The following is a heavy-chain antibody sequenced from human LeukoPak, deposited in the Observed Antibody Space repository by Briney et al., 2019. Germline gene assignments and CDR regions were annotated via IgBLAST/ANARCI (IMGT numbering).Heavy chain of an antibody. Sequence: GGSLRLSCAASGYIFGSYWMSWVRQVPGKGLEWVANIKQDGSETYYVDSVEGRFTISRDNAKNSLFLQMNSLRADDTALYYCARGVTSAWYLRYYFEYWGQGILVTVSS. CDR1: GYIFGSYW. J-gene: IGHJ4*02. CDR3: ARGVTSAWYLRYYFEY. CDR2: IKQDGSET. D-gene: IGHD6-13*01. V-gene: IGHV3-7*03.